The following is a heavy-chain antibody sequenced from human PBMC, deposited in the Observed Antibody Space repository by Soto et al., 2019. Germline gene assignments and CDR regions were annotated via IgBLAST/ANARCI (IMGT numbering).Heavy chain of an antibody. CDR2: LYASGDT. CDR3: ANLAVAAPRDH. CDR1: GFTVSNNY. J-gene: IGHJ4*02. Sequence: EVQLVESGGGLIQTGGSLRLSCAASGFTVSNNYMTWVRQAPGKGLEWVSVLYASGDTYYADSVKGRFTISRDNSNNTLHLQMNSLRAEDTAVYYCANLAVAAPRDHWGQGTLVTVSS. V-gene: IGHV3-53*01. D-gene: IGHD6-19*01.